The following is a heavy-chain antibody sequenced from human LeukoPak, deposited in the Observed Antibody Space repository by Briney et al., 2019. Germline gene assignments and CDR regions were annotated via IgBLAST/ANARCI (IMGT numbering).Heavy chain of an antibody. V-gene: IGHV4-59*01. D-gene: IGHD3-22*01. CDR2: IYYSGST. Sequence: SSETLSLTCTVSGGSISSYYWSWIRQPPGKGLEWIGYIYYSGSTNYNPSLKSRVTISVDTSKNQFSLKLSSVTAADTAVYYCAREREGYDSSGYYSYSWFDPWGQGTLVTVSS. CDR3: AREREGYDSSGYYSYSWFDP. J-gene: IGHJ5*02. CDR1: GGSISSYY.